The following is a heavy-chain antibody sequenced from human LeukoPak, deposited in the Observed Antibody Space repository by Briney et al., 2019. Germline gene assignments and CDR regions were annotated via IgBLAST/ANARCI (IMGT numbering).Heavy chain of an antibody. Sequence: SETLSLTCTVSGGSMSSYYWSWIRQPPGKGLEWIGYNYYSGSTKYNPSLKSRVTISVDTSKNQFSLKLSSVTAADTAVYYCARGARAGYNLEPFDYWGQGTLVTVSS. CDR2: NYYSGST. CDR1: GGSMSSYY. V-gene: IGHV4-59*08. D-gene: IGHD5-24*01. J-gene: IGHJ4*02. CDR3: ARGARAGYNLEPFDY.